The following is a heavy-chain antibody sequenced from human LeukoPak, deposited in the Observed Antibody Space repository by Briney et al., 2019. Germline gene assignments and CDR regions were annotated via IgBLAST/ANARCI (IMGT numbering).Heavy chain of an antibody. V-gene: IGHV4-34*01. CDR2: INHSGST. CDR1: GGSFSGYY. J-gene: IGHJ4*02. Sequence: PSETLSLTCAVYGGSFSGYYWSWIRQPPGKGLEWIGEINHSGSTNYNPSLKSRVNLSVDTSKNQFSLKLSSVTAADTAVYYCARATLQLERRPFDYWGQGTLVTVSS. CDR3: ARATLQLERRPFDY. D-gene: IGHD1-1*01.